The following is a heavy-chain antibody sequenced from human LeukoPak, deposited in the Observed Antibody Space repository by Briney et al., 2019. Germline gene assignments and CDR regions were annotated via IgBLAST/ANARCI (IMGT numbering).Heavy chain of an antibody. CDR3: ARAHNWKYGTFDY. V-gene: IGHV3-21*01. Sequence: GGSLRLSCAASGFTFSSFAMTWVRQAPGKGLEWVSCISSSSSYIYYADSVKGRFTISRDNAKNSLYLQMNSLRVEDTAVYYCARAHNWKYGTFDYWGQGTLVTVSS. CDR2: ISSSSSYI. J-gene: IGHJ4*02. D-gene: IGHD1-7*01. CDR1: GFTFSSFA.